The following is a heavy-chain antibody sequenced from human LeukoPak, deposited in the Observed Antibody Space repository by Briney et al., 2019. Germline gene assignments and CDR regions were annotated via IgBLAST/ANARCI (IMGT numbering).Heavy chain of an antibody. CDR2: ISGSGGST. J-gene: IGHJ4*02. Sequence: AGGSLRLSCAASGFMFSSYAMSWVRQAPGKGLEWVSAISGSGGSTYYADSVKGRVTISRDNSKNTVYLQMNSLRAEDTAVYYCAKDVGYCSTTSCYYFDYWGQGTLVTVS. D-gene: IGHD2-2*01. V-gene: IGHV3-23*01. CDR1: GFMFSSYA. CDR3: AKDVGYCSTTSCYYFDY.